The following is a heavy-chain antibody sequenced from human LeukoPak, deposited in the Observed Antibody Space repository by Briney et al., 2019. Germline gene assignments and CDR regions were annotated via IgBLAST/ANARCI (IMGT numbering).Heavy chain of an antibody. V-gene: IGHV3-7*01. J-gene: IGHJ4*02. CDR2: IKQDGSEK. CDR1: GFTFSSYW. D-gene: IGHD3-3*01. Sequence: PGGSLRLSCAASGFTFSSYWMSWVRQAPGKGLEWVANIKQDGSEKYYVDSVKGRFTISRDNAKNSLYLQMNSLRAEDTAVYYCARDGPLRITIFGDNYFDYWGQGTLVTVSS. CDR3: ARDGPLRITIFGDNYFDY.